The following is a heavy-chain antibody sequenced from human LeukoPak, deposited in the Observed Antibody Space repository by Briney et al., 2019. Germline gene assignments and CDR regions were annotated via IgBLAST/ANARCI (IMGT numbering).Heavy chain of an antibody. CDR3: ARDAPYSSGWFDY. CDR1: GYIFTDYY. J-gene: IGHJ4*02. V-gene: IGHV1/OR15-1*02. Sequence: ASVEVSCKASGYIFTDYYMHWVRQAPGQELGWMGRINPNSGGTNYAQKFQGRVTMTRDTSISTAYTELSSLRSEDTATYYCARDAPYSSGWFDYWGQGTLVTVSS. D-gene: IGHD6-19*01. CDR2: INPNSGGT.